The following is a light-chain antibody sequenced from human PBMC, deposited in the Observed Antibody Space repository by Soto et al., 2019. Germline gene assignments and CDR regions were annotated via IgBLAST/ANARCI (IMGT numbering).Light chain of an antibody. CDR3: QQRSDWPPT. Sequence: EIVLTQSPATLSLSPGERATLSCRASQSVSSNLAWYQQKPGQVPRLLIHGASNRATGIPDRFSGSGSGTDFTLTISSLEPEDLEVYFCQQRSDWPPTFGKGTRLEI. CDR1: QSVSSN. CDR2: GAS. V-gene: IGKV3-11*01. J-gene: IGKJ5*01.